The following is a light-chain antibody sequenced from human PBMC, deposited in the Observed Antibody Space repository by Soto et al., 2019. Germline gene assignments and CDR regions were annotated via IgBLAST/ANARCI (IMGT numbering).Light chain of an antibody. J-gene: IGLJ3*02. CDR1: SGDSDYI. V-gene: IGLV4-60*03. CDR3: ETWDSNIWV. Sequence: QSVLTQSSSASASLGSSVKLTCTLSSGDSDYIIAWHQQQPGKAPRYLMKVEGSGSYNKGSGVPDRFSGSRSGADRYLTISNLQSEDEADYYCETWDSNIWVFGGGTKLTVL. CDR2: VEGSGSY.